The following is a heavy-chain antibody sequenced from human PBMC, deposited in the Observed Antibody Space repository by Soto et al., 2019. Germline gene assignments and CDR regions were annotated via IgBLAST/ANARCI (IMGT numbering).Heavy chain of an antibody. J-gene: IGHJ6*02. Sequence: QVQLQESGPGLVKPSETLSLTCTVSGGSITNYYCSWFRQPPGKGLEWIGYIQYNGYSAYNLSLKRRVTMSMNTSTTQLSLILESVTATDTAVYYCARHGFGSLHGLVDVWGQGTTVIVSS. D-gene: IGHD3-10*01. CDR3: ARHGFGSLHGLVDV. V-gene: IGHV4-59*08. CDR1: GGSITNYY. CDR2: IQYNGYS.